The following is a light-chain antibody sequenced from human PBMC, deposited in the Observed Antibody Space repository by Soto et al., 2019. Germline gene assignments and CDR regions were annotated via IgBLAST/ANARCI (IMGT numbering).Light chain of an antibody. V-gene: IGLV2-14*01. J-gene: IGLJ2*01. CDR2: DVS. CDR3: SSYTSSSLLV. CDR1: SSDVGGYNY. Sequence: QSALTQPASVSGSPGQSITISCTGTSSDVGGYNYVSWYQQHPGKAPKLMIYDVSNRPSGVSNRFSGSKSGNTASLTISGLQAEDEADYSCSSYTSSSLLVFGGGTKLTVL.